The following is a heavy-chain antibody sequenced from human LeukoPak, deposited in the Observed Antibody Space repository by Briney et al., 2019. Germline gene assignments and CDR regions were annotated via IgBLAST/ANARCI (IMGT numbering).Heavy chain of an antibody. Sequence: TGGTLRLSCPAYGFTFSSYSMNWVRQAPGKGLEWVSSISSSSSYIYYADSVKGRFTISRDNAKNSLYLQMNSLRAEDTAVYYCARGEVTLWGQGTLVTVSS. J-gene: IGHJ4*02. CDR1: GFTFSSYS. CDR3: ARGEVTL. D-gene: IGHD5-18*01. V-gene: IGHV3-21*01. CDR2: ISSSSSYI.